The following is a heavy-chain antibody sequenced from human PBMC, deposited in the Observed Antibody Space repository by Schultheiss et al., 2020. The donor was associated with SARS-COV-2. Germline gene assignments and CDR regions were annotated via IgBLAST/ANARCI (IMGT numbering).Heavy chain of an antibody. D-gene: IGHD6-25*01. J-gene: IGHJ3*02. V-gene: IGHV4-38-2*02. CDR3: ARDSGGHSSGWDAFDI. CDR2: IYHSGST. Sequence: SETLSLTCTVSGYSISSGYYWGWIRQPPGKGLEWIGSIYHSGSTYYNPSLKSRVTISVDTSKNQFSLKLSSVTAADTAVYYCARDSGGHSSGWDAFDIWGQGTMVTVSS. CDR1: GYSISSGYY.